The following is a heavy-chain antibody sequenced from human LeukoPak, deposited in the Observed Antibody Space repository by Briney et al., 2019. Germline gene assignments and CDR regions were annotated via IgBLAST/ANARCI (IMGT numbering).Heavy chain of an antibody. CDR2: IIPIFGTA. D-gene: IGHD6-6*01. J-gene: IGHJ6*02. V-gene: IGHV1-69*13. CDR1: GGTFSSYA. Sequence: ASVKVSCKASGGTFSSYAISWVRQAPGQGLEWMGGIIPIFGTASYAQKFQGRVTITADESTSTAYMELSSLRSEDTAVYYCARWSIAARFDYYYGMDVWGQGTTVTVSS. CDR3: ARWSIAARFDYYYGMDV.